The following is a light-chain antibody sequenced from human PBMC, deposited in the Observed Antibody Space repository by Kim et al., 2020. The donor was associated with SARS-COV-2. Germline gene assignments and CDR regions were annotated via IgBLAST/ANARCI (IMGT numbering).Light chain of an antibody. CDR3: QAWDSRRVV. J-gene: IGLJ2*01. Sequence: SYELTQPPSVSVSPGQTASITCSGDKLGDKYACWYQQKPGQSPVLVIYQDSKRPSGIPERFSGSNSGNTATLTISGTQAMDEADYYCQAWDSRRVVFGGGTQLTVL. CDR1: KLGDKY. V-gene: IGLV3-1*01. CDR2: QDS.